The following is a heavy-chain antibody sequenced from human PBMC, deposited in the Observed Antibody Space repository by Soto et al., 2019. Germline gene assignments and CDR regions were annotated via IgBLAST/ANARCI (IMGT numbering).Heavy chain of an antibody. J-gene: IGHJ4*02. Sequence: QVQLVESGGGVVQPGRSLRLSCVASGFTFSSYGMHWVRQAPGKGLEWVAIISYDGSNTYYADSVKGRFTISRDNSKKTLYLQMNSLSAEDTSVYYCAKEGGLSGSYYISSSYYFDYWGQGTLVTVSS. CDR2: ISYDGSNT. V-gene: IGHV3-30*18. CDR3: AKEGGLSGSYYISSSYYFDY. D-gene: IGHD1-26*01. CDR1: GFTFSSYG.